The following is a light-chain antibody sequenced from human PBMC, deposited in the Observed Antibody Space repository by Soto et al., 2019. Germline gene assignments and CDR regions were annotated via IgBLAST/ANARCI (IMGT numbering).Light chain of an antibody. CDR2: DVS. Sequence: QSALTQPRSVSGSPGQSVTISCTGTSSDVGGYNYVSWYQHHPGKAPKSMIYDVSKRPSGVPDRFSGSKSGNTASLTISGLQAKDEADYYCRSYAGRYTWVFGGGTKLTVL. CDR3: RSYAGRYTWV. V-gene: IGLV2-11*01. CDR1: SSDVGGYNY. J-gene: IGLJ3*02.